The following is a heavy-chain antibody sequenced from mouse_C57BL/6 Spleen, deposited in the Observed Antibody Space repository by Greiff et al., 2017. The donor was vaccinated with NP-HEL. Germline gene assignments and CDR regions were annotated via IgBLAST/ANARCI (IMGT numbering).Heavy chain of an antibody. CDR2: ISYDGSN. V-gene: IGHV3-6*01. CDR1: GYSITSGYY. Sequence: EVQLVESGPGLVKPSQSLSLTCSVTGYSITSGYYWNWIRQFPGNKLEWMGYISYDGSNNYNPSLKNRISITRDTSKNQFFLKLNSVTTEDTATYYCAREGGLYGYDVGYFDVWGTGTTVTVSS. D-gene: IGHD2-2*01. J-gene: IGHJ1*03. CDR3: AREGGLYGYDVGYFDV.